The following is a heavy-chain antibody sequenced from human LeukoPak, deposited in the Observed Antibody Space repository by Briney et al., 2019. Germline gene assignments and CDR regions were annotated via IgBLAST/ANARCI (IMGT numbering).Heavy chain of an antibody. CDR3: AREHSSSWDQFDY. CDR1: GYSFVGYG. CDR2: FNPENGNT. D-gene: IGHD6-13*01. J-gene: IGHJ4*02. Sequence: ASGEVSCKASGYSFVGYGITWVRQAPGQGLEWMGWFNPENGNTNYAQKVQGRVTMTADTSTSTSYMELRSLRSDDTAVYYCAREHSSSWDQFDYWGQGTLVTVSS. V-gene: IGHV1-18*01.